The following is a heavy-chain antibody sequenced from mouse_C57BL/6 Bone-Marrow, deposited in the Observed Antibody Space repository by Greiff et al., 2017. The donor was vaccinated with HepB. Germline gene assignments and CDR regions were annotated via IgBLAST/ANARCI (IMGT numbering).Heavy chain of an antibody. J-gene: IGHJ1*03. Sequence: QVQLQQPGAELVKPGASVKLSCKASGYTFTSYWMHWVKQRPGQGLEWIGMIHPNSGSTNYNEKFKSKATLTVDKSYSTAYMQLSSLTSEDSAVYYCAREGAASGYYYGSSYWYFDVWGTGTTVTVSS. CDR1: GYTFTSYW. D-gene: IGHD1-1*01. CDR2: IHPNSGST. CDR3: AREGAASGYYYGSSYWYFDV. V-gene: IGHV1-64*01.